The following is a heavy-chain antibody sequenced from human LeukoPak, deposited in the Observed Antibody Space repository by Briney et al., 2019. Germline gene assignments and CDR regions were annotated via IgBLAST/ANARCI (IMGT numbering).Heavy chain of an antibody. V-gene: IGHV3-33*01. CDR1: GFTFSSYG. J-gene: IGHJ4*02. CDR2: IWYDGSNK. CDR3: ARDNWMSGRGAFGDFDY. Sequence: GGSLRLSCAASGFTFSSYGMHWVRQAPGKGLKWVAVIWYDGSNKYYADSVKGRFTISRDNSKNTLYLQMNSLRAEDTAVYYCARDNWMSGRGAFGDFDYWGRGTLVTVSS. D-gene: IGHD3-3*01.